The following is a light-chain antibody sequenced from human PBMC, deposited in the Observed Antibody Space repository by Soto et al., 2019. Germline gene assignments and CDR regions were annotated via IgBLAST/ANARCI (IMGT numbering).Light chain of an antibody. CDR1: QSVSSNY. CDR3: EQYGSSPRT. CDR2: GIS. J-gene: IGKJ1*01. V-gene: IGKV3-20*01. Sequence: EIVLTQSPGTLSLSPWERATLSCRASQSVSSNYFAWYQQRPGQAPRLLIYGISSRATGIPDRFSGSGSGTDFSLTISRLEPGDLAVYYCEQYGSSPRTFGQGTKVDIK.